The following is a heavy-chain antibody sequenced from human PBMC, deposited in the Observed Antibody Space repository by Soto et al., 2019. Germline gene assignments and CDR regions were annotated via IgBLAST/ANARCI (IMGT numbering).Heavy chain of an antibody. V-gene: IGHV2-70*20. CDR1: GFSLTSTGMS. Sequence: SGPTLVNPTQTLTLTCTFSGFSLTSTGMSVNWVRQPPGKALEWLALIDWHDDKYYNTSLKTRLSISRDTSKNQVGLKLTNMEPVDTATYLYGRLHTAAAVYY. CDR3: GRLHTAAAVYY. J-gene: IGHJ6*01. CDR2: IDWHDDK. D-gene: IGHD4-17*01.